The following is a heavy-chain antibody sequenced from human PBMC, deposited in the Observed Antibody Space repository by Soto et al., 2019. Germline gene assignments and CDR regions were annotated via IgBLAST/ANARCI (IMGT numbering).Heavy chain of an antibody. J-gene: IGHJ6*02. CDR3: ARTFDYYGMDV. Sequence: SQSLSRTCSVSGYSIASGSYWAWIRQSPGKGLEWIGSIYHAGSVYYNPSLNGRVALSMDTSKNLFSLKLTSVTAADTAVYYCARTFDYYGMDVWGQGTTVTVSS. V-gene: IGHV4-38-2*01. CDR1: GYSIASGSY. CDR2: IYHAGSV.